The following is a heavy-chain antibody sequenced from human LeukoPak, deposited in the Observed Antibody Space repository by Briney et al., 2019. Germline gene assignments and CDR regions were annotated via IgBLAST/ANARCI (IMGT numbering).Heavy chain of an antibody. J-gene: IGHJ4*02. D-gene: IGHD6-13*01. CDR1: GVTVTDAW. CDR2: IKSKRDGGTT. V-gene: IGHV3-15*01. CDR3: TTSRPGSTWYGAFGF. Sequence: GGSLRLSCAASGVTVTDAWMSWVRQTPGKGLEWVVRIKSKRDGGTTDHPASVKGRFTISRDESKNTLYLQMNDLKTDDTGVYYCTTSRPGSTWYGAFGFWGQGTLVTVSS.